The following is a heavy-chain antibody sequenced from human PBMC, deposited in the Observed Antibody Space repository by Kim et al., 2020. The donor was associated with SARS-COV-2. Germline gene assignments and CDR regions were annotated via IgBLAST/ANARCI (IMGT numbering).Heavy chain of an antibody. CDR2: ISYEGSKK. J-gene: IGHJ6*01. V-gene: IGHV3-30*03. CDR3: SRTGGGFDFRSSYY. CDR1: GFTFNNFG. D-gene: IGHD3-3*01. Sequence: GGSLRLSCAGSGFTFNNFGMHWVRQTPGKGLEWLASISYEGSKKYYEDSLKGRFTISRDSSKNTLYLQMNSLRAEDTALYYCSRTGGGFDFRSSYY.